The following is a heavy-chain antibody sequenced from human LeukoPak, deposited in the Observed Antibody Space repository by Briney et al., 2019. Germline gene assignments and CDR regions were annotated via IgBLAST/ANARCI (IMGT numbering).Heavy chain of an antibody. CDR2: ISGSGGST. CDR1: GFTFSSYG. V-gene: IGHV3-23*01. D-gene: IGHD5-18*01. CDR3: TRDQGGYNYGTNWYFDL. J-gene: IGHJ2*01. Sequence: GRTLRLSCAASGFTFSSYGMSWVRQAPGKGLEWVSAISGSGGSTYYADSVKGWFTISRDNSKNTLYLQINSLRAVDTAVYYCTRDQGGYNYGTNWYFDLWGRGPLVTVSS.